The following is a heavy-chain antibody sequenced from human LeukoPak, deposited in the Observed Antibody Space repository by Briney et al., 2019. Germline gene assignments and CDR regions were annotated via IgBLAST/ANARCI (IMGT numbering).Heavy chain of an antibody. J-gene: IGHJ4*02. D-gene: IGHD3-3*01. CDR1: GGSVSSTNW. CDR3: AREGGFYRPLDY. Sequence: PSGTLSPICGVSGGSVSSTNWWTWVRQPPGKGLEWIGEVHLDGRTNYNPSLESRLTMSVDLSENHISLKLTSVTAADTAVYYCAREGGFYRPLDYSGQGTLVTVFS. V-gene: IGHV4-4*02. CDR2: VHLDGRT.